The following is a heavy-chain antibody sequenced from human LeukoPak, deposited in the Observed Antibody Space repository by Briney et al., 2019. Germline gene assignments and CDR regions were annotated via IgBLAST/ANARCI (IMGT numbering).Heavy chain of an antibody. CDR2: ISGSGGST. V-gene: IGHV3-23*01. J-gene: IGHJ4*02. D-gene: IGHD6-13*01. Sequence: PGGSLRLSCTASGFTFSSYAMSWVRQAPGKGLEWVSAISGSGGSTYYADSVKGRFTISRDNSKNTLYLQMNSLRAEDTAVYYCAKDRGAAAGRAVFDYWGQGTLVTVPS. CDR1: GFTFSSYA. CDR3: AKDRGAAAGRAVFDY.